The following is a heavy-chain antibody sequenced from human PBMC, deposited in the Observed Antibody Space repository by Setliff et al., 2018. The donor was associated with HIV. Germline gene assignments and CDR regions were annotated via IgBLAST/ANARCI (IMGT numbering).Heavy chain of an antibody. CDR1: RFFFSSYA. CDR3: AKDRGYYGSGSSLDY. V-gene: IGHV3-23*01. J-gene: IGHJ4*02. Sequence: GGSLRLSCAASRFFFSSYAMSWVRQAPGKGLEWVSVISGSGDSTYYADSVEGRFTISRDNSKNTLYLQMNSLRAEDTAIYYCAKDRGYYGSGSSLDYWGQGTLVTVSS. CDR2: ISGSGDST. D-gene: IGHD3-10*01.